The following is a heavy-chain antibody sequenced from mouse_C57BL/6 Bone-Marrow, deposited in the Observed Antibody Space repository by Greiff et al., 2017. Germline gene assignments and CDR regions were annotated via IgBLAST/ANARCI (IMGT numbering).Heavy chain of an antibody. CDR1: GYTFTSYW. Sequence: QVQLQQPGAELVRTGTSVKLSCKASGYTFTSYWMHWVKQRPGQGLEWIGVIDPSDSYTNYNQKFKGKATLTVDTSSSTAYMQLSSLTSEDSAVYYCARSPYYYGSSGDFDYWGQGTTLTVSS. J-gene: IGHJ2*01. D-gene: IGHD1-1*01. CDR2: IDPSDSYT. V-gene: IGHV1-59*01. CDR3: ARSPYYYGSSGDFDY.